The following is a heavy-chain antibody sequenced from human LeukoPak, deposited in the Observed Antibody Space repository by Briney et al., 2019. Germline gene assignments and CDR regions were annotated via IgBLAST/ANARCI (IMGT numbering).Heavy chain of an antibody. Sequence: SETLSLTCTVYGGSFSGYYWSWIRQPPGRGLEWIGEINHSGSINYNPSLKSRVTISVDTSKNQFSLKLSSVTAADTAVYYCARGYDFWSGYYRQNWFDPWGQGTLVTVSS. CDR1: GGSFSGYY. D-gene: IGHD3-3*01. J-gene: IGHJ5*02. CDR3: ARGYDFWSGYYRQNWFDP. CDR2: INHSGSI. V-gene: IGHV4-34*01.